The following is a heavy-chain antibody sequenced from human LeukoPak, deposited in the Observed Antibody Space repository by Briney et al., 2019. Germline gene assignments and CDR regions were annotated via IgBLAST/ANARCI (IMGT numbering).Heavy chain of an antibody. Sequence: SETLSLTCTVSNGSISSSRYYWAWIRQPPGKGLEWIGSIYYSGSTHYNPSQKSRVTISVDTSKNQFFLRLSSGTAADTAVYYCARNCSRTSCSGTFDIWGRGTMVTVSS. D-gene: IGHD2-2*01. CDR1: NGSISSSRYY. CDR3: ARNCSRTSCSGTFDI. J-gene: IGHJ3*02. V-gene: IGHV4-39*01. CDR2: IYYSGST.